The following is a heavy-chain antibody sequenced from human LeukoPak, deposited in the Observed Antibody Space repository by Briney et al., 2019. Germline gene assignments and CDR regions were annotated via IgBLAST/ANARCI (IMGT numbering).Heavy chain of an antibody. CDR3: ARWETTRCLWFDP. Sequence: ASVKVSCKASGYTFTTYDINWVRQAAGQGLEWMGWMGPSSGDTGYAQKFQGRVTMTRNTSISTAYMELSSLTSEDTAVYYCARWETTRCLWFDPWGQGTLVTVSS. J-gene: IGHJ5*02. CDR2: MGPSSGDT. D-gene: IGHD4-17*01. V-gene: IGHV1-8*01. CDR1: GYTFTTYD.